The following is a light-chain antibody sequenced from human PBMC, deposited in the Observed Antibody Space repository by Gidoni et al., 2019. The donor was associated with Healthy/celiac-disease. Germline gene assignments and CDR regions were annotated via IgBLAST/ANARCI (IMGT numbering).Light chain of an antibody. CDR2: QDS. CDR3: QAWDSSTHVV. Sequence: SYELTQPHSVYVSPGQTASITVSGDNLGDKYACWYQQKPGQSPVLVIYQDSKRHSGIPERFSVSNSVNTATLTISGTQAMDDADYYCQAWDSSTHVVFGGGTKLTVL. V-gene: IGLV3-1*01. J-gene: IGLJ2*01. CDR1: NLGDKY.